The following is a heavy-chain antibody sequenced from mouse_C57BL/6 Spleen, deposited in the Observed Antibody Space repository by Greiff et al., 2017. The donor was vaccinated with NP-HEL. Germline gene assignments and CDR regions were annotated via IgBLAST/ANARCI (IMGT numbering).Heavy chain of an antibody. J-gene: IGHJ4*01. Sequence: EVQLQQSGAELVRPGASVKLSCTASGFNIKDDYMHWVKQRPEQGLEWIGWIDPENGDTEYASKFQGKATITADTSSNTAYLQLSSLTSEDTAVYYCTSYYSNYEYAMDYWGQGTSVTVSS. CDR2: IDPENGDT. CDR3: TSYYSNYEYAMDY. CDR1: GFNIKDDY. V-gene: IGHV14-4*01. D-gene: IGHD2-5*01.